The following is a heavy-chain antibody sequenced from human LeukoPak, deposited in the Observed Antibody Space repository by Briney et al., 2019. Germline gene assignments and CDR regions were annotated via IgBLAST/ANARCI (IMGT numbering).Heavy chain of an antibody. J-gene: IGHJ4*02. V-gene: IGHV1-2*02. Sequence: ASVKLSCKASGYTFTNYDINWVRQAAGQGLEWMGWIHPPSGGTNYAEKLQGRVTMTRDTSISTAYMELSRLTSDDAGVYYCVRDPGWLQVDYWGQGTLLTVSS. D-gene: IGHD5-24*01. CDR1: GYTFTNYD. CDR2: IHPPSGGT. CDR3: VRDPGWLQVDY.